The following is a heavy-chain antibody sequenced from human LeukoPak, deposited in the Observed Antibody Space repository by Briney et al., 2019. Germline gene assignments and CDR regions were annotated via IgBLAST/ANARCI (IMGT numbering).Heavy chain of an antibody. Sequence: GGSLRLSRTGSGFTFGDYAMGWFRQAPGKGLEWVGFIRSNAYGGTTDYAASVKGRFTISRDDSKSIAYLQMNSLKSEDTALYYCTRVAAARPRWFDPRGQGTLVTVSS. CDR2: IRSNAYGGTT. J-gene: IGHJ5*02. CDR3: TRVAAARPRWFDP. CDR1: GFTFGDYA. D-gene: IGHD6-13*01. V-gene: IGHV3-49*03.